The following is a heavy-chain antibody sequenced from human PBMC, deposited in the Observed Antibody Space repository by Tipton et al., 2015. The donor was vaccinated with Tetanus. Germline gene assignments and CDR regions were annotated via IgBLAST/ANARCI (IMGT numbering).Heavy chain of an antibody. J-gene: IGHJ6*02. CDR1: GFTFSAFG. D-gene: IGHD4-17*01. Sequence: RSLRLSCVASGFTFSAFGMHWVRQAPGKGLEWVAVIWHDGSNEYYADSVKGRFTISRDNSKNTVNLQMNSLRVEDTAVYFCVRDRLRSKYFSGMDVWGQGNTVIVSS. V-gene: IGHV3-33*01. CDR2: IWHDGSNE. CDR3: VRDRLRSKYFSGMDV.